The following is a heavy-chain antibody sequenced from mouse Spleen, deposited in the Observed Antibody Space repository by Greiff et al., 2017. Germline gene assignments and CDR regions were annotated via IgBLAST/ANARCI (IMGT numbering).Heavy chain of an antibody. V-gene: IGHV3-6*01. CDR3: ARAYYGSSYFDV. CDR2: ISYDGSN. D-gene: IGHD1-1*01. CDR1: GYSITSGYY. J-gene: IGHJ1*01. Sequence: EVQLQESGPGLVKPSQSLSLTCSVTGYSITSGYYWNWIRQFPGNKLEWMGYISYDGSNNYNPSLKNRISITRDTSKNQFFLKLNSVTTEDTATYYCARAYYGSSYFDVWGAGTTVTVSS.